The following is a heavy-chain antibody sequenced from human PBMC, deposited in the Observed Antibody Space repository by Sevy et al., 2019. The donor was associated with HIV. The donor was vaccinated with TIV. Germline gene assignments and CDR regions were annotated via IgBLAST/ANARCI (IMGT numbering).Heavy chain of an antibody. Sequence: GGSLRLSCAASGFTFSTHAMHWVRQAPGKGLEWVSYISSSSSTIYYADSVKGRFTISRDNAKNSLYLQMNSLRAEDTAVYYCASPLPVCYGSGREEFDYWGRGTLVTVSS. CDR2: ISSSSSTI. CDR1: GFTFSTHA. CDR3: ASPLPVCYGSGREEFDY. J-gene: IGHJ4*02. D-gene: IGHD3-10*01. V-gene: IGHV3-48*01.